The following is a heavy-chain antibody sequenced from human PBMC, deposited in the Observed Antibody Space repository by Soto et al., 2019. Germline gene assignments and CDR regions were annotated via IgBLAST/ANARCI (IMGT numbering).Heavy chain of an antibody. Sequence: GSLSLSCAASGFSFGSYALSWVRQAPGKGLEWVSTISGSDGKTFYADSVKGRFSISRDTSQNTLYLQMNSLRADDPAIYYCARWSYLDYWGQGTRVTVSS. CDR1: GFSFGSYA. CDR3: ARWSYLDY. V-gene: IGHV3-23*01. D-gene: IGHD3-3*01. CDR2: ISGSDGKT. J-gene: IGHJ4*02.